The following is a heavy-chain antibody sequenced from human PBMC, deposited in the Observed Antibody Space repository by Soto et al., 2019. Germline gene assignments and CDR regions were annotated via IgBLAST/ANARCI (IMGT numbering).Heavy chain of an antibody. CDR2: IKQDGSEK. V-gene: IGHV3-7*05. Sequence: PGGSLRLSCAASGLSFSSYWMRWVRQAPGKGLEWVADIKQDGSEKYYVDSVQGRFTISRDNAKNSLYLQMNSLRAEDTAVYYCARELDGIDVWGQGTTVTVSS. CDR1: GLSFSSYW. J-gene: IGHJ6*02. CDR3: ARELDGIDV.